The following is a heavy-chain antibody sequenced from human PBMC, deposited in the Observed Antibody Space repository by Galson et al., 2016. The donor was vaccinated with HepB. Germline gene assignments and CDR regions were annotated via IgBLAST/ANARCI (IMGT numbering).Heavy chain of an antibody. CDR1: RFTFSNFW. J-gene: IGHJ3*02. CDR3: ANTWGNSNYPVVFDI. V-gene: IGHV3-7*03. Sequence: RLSCAASRFTFSNFWMSWVRQAPGSGLEWVANIRQDGGAKYYAASVQGRFTISRDNGKNSLYLQMTSPRAEDTAVYYCANTWGNSNYPVVFDIWGQGTTVTVSS. CDR2: IRQDGGAK. D-gene: IGHD3-16*01.